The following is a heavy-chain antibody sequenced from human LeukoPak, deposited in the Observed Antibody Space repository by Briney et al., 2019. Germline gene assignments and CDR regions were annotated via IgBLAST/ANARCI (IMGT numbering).Heavy chain of an antibody. CDR2: IWYDGSNK. Sequence: PGGSLRLSCAASGFIFSSYGMHWVRQAPGKGLEWVAVIWYDGSNKYYADSVKGRFTISRDNSKNTLYLQMNSLRAEDTAVYYCARKPLSYSDYEVDYRGQGTLVTVSS. J-gene: IGHJ4*02. CDR1: GFIFSSYG. V-gene: IGHV3-33*01. CDR3: ARKPLSYSDYEVDY. D-gene: IGHD4-17*01.